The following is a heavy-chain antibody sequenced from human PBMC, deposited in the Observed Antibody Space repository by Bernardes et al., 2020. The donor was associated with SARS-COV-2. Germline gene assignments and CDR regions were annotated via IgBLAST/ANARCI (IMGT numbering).Heavy chain of an antibody. Sequence: GGSLRLSCAASGFTVSSSSMNWVRQAPGKGLDWVSYISSSRSTICYADSVKGRFTISRDNAKSSLYLQMNSLRAEDTAVYYCARSLTYCSSTSCYTPSYFDYWGQGTLVTVSS. CDR1: GFTVSSSS. CDR3: ARSLTYCSSTSCYTPSYFDY. J-gene: IGHJ4*02. D-gene: IGHD2-2*02. CDR2: ISSSRSTI. V-gene: IGHV3-48*04.